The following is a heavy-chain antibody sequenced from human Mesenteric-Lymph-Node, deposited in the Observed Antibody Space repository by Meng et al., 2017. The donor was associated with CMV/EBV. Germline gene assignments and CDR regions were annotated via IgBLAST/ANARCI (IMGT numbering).Heavy chain of an antibody. Sequence: GESLKISCADSVFTVSDNHMNWVRRAPRKGLEWVSLIYRVDWTYYADSVKGRFTISRDNSKNTLYLQMNSLRAEDTAVYYCAKDPYYDFWSGTGPFDYWGQGTLVTVSS. J-gene: IGHJ4*02. V-gene: IGHV3-53*01. CDR1: VFTVSDNH. CDR2: IYRVDWT. CDR3: AKDPYYDFWSGTGPFDY. D-gene: IGHD3-3*01.